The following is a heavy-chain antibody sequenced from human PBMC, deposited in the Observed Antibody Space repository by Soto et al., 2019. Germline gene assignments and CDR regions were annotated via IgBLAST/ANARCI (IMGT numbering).Heavy chain of an antibody. CDR2: INPNSGGT. CDR1: GYTFTGYY. V-gene: IGHV1-2*04. Sequence: ASVKVSCKSSGYTFTGYYMHWVRQAPGQGLEWMGWINPNSGGTNYAQKFQGWVTMTRDTSISTAYMELSRLRSDDTAVYYCAREGRKQYYFDYWGQGTLVTVSS. J-gene: IGHJ4*02. CDR3: AREGRKQYYFDY.